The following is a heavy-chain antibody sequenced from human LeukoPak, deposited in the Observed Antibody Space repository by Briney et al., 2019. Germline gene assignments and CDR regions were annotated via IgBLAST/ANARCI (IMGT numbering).Heavy chain of an antibody. Sequence: PSETLSLTCTVSGGSISSGDYYWSWIRQPPGKGLEWIGHIYYSGSTYYNPSLKSRVTISVDTSKNQFSLKLSSVTAADTAVYYCARDYPEAEEYSSGYKGLDVWGQGTTVTVSS. CDR3: ARDYPEAEEYSSGYKGLDV. V-gene: IGHV4-30-4*01. CDR1: GGSISSGDYY. J-gene: IGHJ6*02. D-gene: IGHD3-22*01. CDR2: IYYSGST.